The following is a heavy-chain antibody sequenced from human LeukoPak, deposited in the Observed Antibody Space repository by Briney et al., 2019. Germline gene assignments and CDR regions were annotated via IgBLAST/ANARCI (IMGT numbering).Heavy chain of an antibody. D-gene: IGHD6-19*01. V-gene: IGHV3-23*01. CDR1: GFTFSSYA. CDR2: ISGSGGST. J-gene: IGHJ4*02. CDR3: AKDRFRYSSGWYPFDY. Sequence: GGSLRLSCAASGFTFSSYAMSWVRQAPGKGLEWVSAISGSGGSTYYADSVKGRFTISRDNSKNTLYLQMNSLRAEDTAVSYCAKDRFRYSSGWYPFDYWGQGTLVTVSS.